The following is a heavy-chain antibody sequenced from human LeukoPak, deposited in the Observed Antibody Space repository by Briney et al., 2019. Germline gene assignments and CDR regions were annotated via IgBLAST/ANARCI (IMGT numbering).Heavy chain of an antibody. CDR1: GGSISSYY. D-gene: IGHD5-24*01. CDR3: AREGGRRQRWLQYDAFDI. CDR2: IYYSGST. J-gene: IGHJ3*02. V-gene: IGHV4-59*01. Sequence: SETLSLTCTVSGGSISSYYWSWIRQPPGKGLEWIGYIYYSGSTNYNPSLKSRVTISVDTSKNQFSLKLSSVTAADTAVYYCAREGGRRQRWLQYDAFDIWAKGQWSPSLQ.